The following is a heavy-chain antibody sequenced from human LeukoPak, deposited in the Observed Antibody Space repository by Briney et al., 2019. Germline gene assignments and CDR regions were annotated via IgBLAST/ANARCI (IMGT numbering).Heavy chain of an antibody. J-gene: IGHJ4*02. V-gene: IGHV4-59*08. Sequence: PSETLSLTCTVSGGSISSYYWSWIRQPPGKGLEWIGYIYYSGSTNYNPSLKSRVTISVDTSKNQFSLKLSSVTAADTAVYYCARRRLGASPFDYWGQGTLVTVSS. CDR3: ARRRLGASPFDY. CDR2: IYYSGST. CDR1: GGSISSYY. D-gene: IGHD3-16*01.